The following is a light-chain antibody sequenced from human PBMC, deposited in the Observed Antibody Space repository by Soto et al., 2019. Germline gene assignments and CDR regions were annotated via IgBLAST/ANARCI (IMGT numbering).Light chain of an antibody. CDR1: SSDVGGYNY. CDR3: SSYTSSSTVV. Sequence: QSALTQPASVSGSPGQSITISCTGTSSDVGGYNYVSWYQQHPGKAPKLMIYDVSNRPSGVSNRFSGSKSVNTASLIISGLQAEDEADYYCSSYTSSSTVVFGGGTKLTVL. V-gene: IGLV2-14*01. J-gene: IGLJ2*01. CDR2: DVS.